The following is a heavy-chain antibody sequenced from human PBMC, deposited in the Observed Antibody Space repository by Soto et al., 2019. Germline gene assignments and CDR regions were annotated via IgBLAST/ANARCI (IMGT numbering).Heavy chain of an antibody. D-gene: IGHD3-10*01. CDR2: IYYSGST. J-gene: IGHJ5*02. CDR3: ARVGRWFGSSDWFDP. CDR1: GGSISSGGYY. Sequence: PSETLSLTCTVSGGSISSGGYYWSWIRQHPGKGLEWIGYIYYSGSTYYNPSLKSRVTISVDTSKNQFSLKLSSVTAADTAVYYCARVGRWFGSSDWFDPWGQGTLVTVSS. V-gene: IGHV4-31*03.